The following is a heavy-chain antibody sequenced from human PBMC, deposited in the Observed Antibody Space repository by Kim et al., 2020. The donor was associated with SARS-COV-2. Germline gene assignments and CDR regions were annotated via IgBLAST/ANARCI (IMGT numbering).Heavy chain of an antibody. CDR1: GGSISSSNW. CDR3: ARGPSYYYYGMDV. J-gene: IGHJ6*02. CDR2: IYHSGST. Sequence: SETLSLTCAVSGGSISSSNWWSWVRQPPGKGLEWIGEIYHSGSTNYNPSLKSRVTISVDKSKNQFSLKLSSVTAADTAVYYCARGPSYYYYGMDVWGQGTTVTVSS. V-gene: IGHV4-4*02.